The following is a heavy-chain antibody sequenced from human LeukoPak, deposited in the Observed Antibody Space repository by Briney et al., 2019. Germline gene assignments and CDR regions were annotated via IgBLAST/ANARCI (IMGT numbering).Heavy chain of an antibody. CDR1: GFTFSSYE. J-gene: IGHJ4*02. CDR3: ARFIAAGAFDY. D-gene: IGHD6-13*01. Sequence: GGSLRLSCAASGFTFSSYEMNWVRQAPGKGLEWVSYISSSGSTIYYADSVKGRFTISRDNAKNSLYLQMNSLRAEDTAVYYCARFIAAGAFDYWGQGNLVTVSS. CDR2: ISSSGSTI. V-gene: IGHV3-48*03.